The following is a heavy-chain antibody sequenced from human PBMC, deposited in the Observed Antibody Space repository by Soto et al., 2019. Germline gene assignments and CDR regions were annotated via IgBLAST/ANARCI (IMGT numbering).Heavy chain of an antibody. CDR2: ISGSGTTI. CDR3: ARDGSYNTTYDGCET. V-gene: IGHV3-11*01. D-gene: IGHD1-26*01. Sequence: GGSLILSCATSGIKFSDHFMAGIRLSPGKGLEWIAYISGSGTTIYYADSVRGRFTISRDNANDSLYLQMNSLRAEDTAVYECARDGSYNTTYDGCETWGKGT. CDR1: GIKFSDHF. J-gene: IGHJ3*02.